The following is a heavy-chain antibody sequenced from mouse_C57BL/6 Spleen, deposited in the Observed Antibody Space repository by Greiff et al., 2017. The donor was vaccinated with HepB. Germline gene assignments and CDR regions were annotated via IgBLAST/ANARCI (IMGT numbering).Heavy chain of an antibody. Sequence: EVKLQESGPELVKPGASVKISCKASGYSFTGYYMNWVKQSPEKSLEWIGEINPSTGGTTYNQKFKAKATLTVDKSSSTAYMQLKSLTSEDSAVYYCARSRLASWFAYWGQGTLVTVSA. V-gene: IGHV1-42*01. J-gene: IGHJ3*01. CDR2: INPSTGGT. CDR1: GYSFTGYY. CDR3: ARSRLASWFAY. D-gene: IGHD4-1*01.